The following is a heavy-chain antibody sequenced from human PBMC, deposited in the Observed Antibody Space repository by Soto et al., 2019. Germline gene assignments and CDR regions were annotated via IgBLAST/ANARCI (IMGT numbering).Heavy chain of an antibody. Sequence: EVQLLESGGGLVQPGGSLRLSCAASGFTFSSYAMSWVRQAPGKGLEWVSAISGSGGSTYYAASVKGRFTISRDNSKNTLYLQMNSLRAEDTALYYCAKDASSGITSFDLWGRGTLVTVSS. CDR3: AKDASSGITSFDL. CDR2: ISGSGGST. CDR1: GFTFSSYA. V-gene: IGHV3-23*01. D-gene: IGHD3-3*01. J-gene: IGHJ2*01.